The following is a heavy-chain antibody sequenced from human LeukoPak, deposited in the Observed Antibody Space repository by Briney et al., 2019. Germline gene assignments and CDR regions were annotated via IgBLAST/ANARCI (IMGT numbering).Heavy chain of an antibody. D-gene: IGHD3-9*01. CDR1: GGSISSYY. J-gene: IGHJ6*02. Sequence: SETLSLTCTVSGGSISSYYWSWIRQPPGKGLEWIGYIYYSGSTNYNPSLKSRVTISVDTSKNQFSLKLSSVTAADTAVYYCARGRGYYDILTGYSQTYYYGMDVWGQGTTVTVSS. CDR3: ARGRGYYDILTGYSQTYYYGMDV. CDR2: IYYSGST. V-gene: IGHV4-59*01.